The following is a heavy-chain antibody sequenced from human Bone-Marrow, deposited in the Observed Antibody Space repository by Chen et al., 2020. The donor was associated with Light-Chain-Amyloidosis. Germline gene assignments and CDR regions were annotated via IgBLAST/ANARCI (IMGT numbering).Heavy chain of an antibody. V-gene: IGHV3-21*01. J-gene: IGHJ5*02. CDR2: ISSSSTYI. CDR3: ARDNWFDT. Sequence: EVQLVESGGGLVKPGVSLRLSCAASGFTFRSHEMNWVRQSPGKGLEWVSSISSSSTYIYYADSVKGRFTISRDNAKNSLHLQMRSLRAEDTAVYYCARDNWFDTWGQGTLVTVSS. CDR1: GFTFRSHE.